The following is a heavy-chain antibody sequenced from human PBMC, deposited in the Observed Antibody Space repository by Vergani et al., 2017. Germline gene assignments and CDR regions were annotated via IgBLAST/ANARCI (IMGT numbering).Heavy chain of an antibody. D-gene: IGHD3-16*01. Sequence: QVQLQESGPGLVKPSETLSLTCTLFGGPIRSSSHFWGWPRQTPGKGLEGIGSINYFGRTYHIPSLQSRATVFVDTSKNQFSLNLTSVTAEDTAVYYCARGEGDNWYFDLWGRGTLVTVSS. V-gene: IGHV4-39*01. CDR1: GGPIRSSSHF. CDR3: ARGEGDNWYFDL. CDR2: INYFGRT. J-gene: IGHJ2*01.